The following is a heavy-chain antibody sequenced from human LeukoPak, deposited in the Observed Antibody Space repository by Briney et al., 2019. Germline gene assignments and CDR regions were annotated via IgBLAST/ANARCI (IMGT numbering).Heavy chain of an antibody. D-gene: IGHD3-22*01. V-gene: IGHV3-21*01. CDR1: GFTFSSYS. CDR3: SRDAAAYYYDSSGYYP. CDR2: IRSSSSYI. J-gene: IGHJ5*02. Sequence: GGSLRLSCAASGFTFSSYSMNWVRQAPGKGLEWVSSIRSSSSYIYYADSVKGRFTISRDNAKNSLYLQMNSHRAEDTAVSYCSRDAAAYYYDSSGYYPWGQGTLVTVSS.